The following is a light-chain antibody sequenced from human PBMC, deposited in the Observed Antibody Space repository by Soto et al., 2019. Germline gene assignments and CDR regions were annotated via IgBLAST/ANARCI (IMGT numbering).Light chain of an antibody. J-gene: IGKJ5*01. Sequence: DIQMTQSPSSLSASVGDRVTITCRASQSISSYLNWYQQKPGKAPKLLIYAASSLQSGVPSRFSGSGSGTDFTLTISSLQPEDFATYYCQQSYSTITFGQGTRPEIQ. CDR2: AAS. V-gene: IGKV1-39*01. CDR1: QSISSY. CDR3: QQSYSTIT.